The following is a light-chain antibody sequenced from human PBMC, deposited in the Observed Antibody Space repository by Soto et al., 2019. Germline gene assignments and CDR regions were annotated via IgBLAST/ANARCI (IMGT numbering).Light chain of an antibody. V-gene: IGLV1-44*01. Sequence: QSVLTQPPSASGTPGQTVTISCSGSSSNIETNTVTWYQQLPGTAPKLLIYSDDQRPSGVPDRFSGFKSGTSASLAISGLQSEDEADYYCSAWDDSLNGGGLFGGGTKVTVL. CDR1: SSNIETNT. CDR2: SDD. J-gene: IGLJ3*02. CDR3: SAWDDSLNGGGL.